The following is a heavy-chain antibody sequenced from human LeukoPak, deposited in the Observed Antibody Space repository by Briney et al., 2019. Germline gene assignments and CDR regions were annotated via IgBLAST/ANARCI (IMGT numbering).Heavy chain of an antibody. D-gene: IGHD4-17*01. Sequence: GGSLRLSCAASGFTFSSYGMHWVRQAPGKGLEWVAVISYDGSNKYYADSVKGRFTISRDNSKNTLYLQMNSLRAEDTAVYYCAKDLENRDFGDYFDYWGQGTLVTVSS. J-gene: IGHJ4*02. V-gene: IGHV3-30*18. CDR1: GFTFSSYG. CDR2: ISYDGSNK. CDR3: AKDLENRDFGDYFDY.